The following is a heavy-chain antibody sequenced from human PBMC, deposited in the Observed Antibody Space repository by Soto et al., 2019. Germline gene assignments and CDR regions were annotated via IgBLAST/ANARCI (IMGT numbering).Heavy chain of an antibody. V-gene: IGHV4-30-2*01. CDR2: IYHSGST. D-gene: IGHD2-21*02. J-gene: IGHJ5*02. CDR3: ARGAPVVVTDPWFDP. Sequence: QLQLQESGSGLVKPSQTLSLTCAVSGGSISSGGYSWSWIRQPPGKGLEWIGYIYHSGSTYYNPSLKSRVTISVDRSKNQFSLKLSSVTAADTGVYYCARGAPVVVTDPWFDPWGQGTLVTVSS. CDR1: GGSISSGGYS.